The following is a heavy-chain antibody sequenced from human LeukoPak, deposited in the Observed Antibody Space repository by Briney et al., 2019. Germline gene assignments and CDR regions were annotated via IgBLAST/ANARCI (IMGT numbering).Heavy chain of an antibody. CDR1: GGSISSYY. D-gene: IGHD6-13*01. V-gene: IGHV4-59*08. Sequence: SETLSLTCTVSGGSISSYYWSWIRQPPGKGLEWIGYIYYSGSTNYNPSLKSRVTISVDTSKNQFSLKLSSVTAADTAVYYCARQQQHYYYGMDVWSQGTSVTVSS. CDR3: ARQQQHYYYGMDV. J-gene: IGHJ6*02. CDR2: IYYSGST.